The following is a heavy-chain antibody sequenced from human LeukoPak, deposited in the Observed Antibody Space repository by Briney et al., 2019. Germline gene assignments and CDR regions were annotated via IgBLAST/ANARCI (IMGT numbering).Heavy chain of an antibody. CDR2: VSSSGSTI. CDR1: GFAFSSYG. J-gene: IGHJ6*04. Sequence: GGSLRLSCAASGFAFSSYGMHWVRQAPGKGLEWVSYVSSSGSTIYYADSVKGRFTISRDNAKNSLYLQMNSLRAEDTAVYYCAELGITMIGGVWGKGTTVTLSS. CDR3: AELGITMIGGV. D-gene: IGHD3-10*02. V-gene: IGHV3-48*04.